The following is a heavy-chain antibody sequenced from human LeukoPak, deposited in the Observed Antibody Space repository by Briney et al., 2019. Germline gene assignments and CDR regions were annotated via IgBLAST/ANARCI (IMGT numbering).Heavy chain of an antibody. CDR2: IYYSGST. CDR3: ARDPYYDSSGYYGFDY. D-gene: IGHD3-22*01. J-gene: IGHJ4*02. V-gene: IGHV4-59*01. Sequence: SETLSLTCTVSGGSISSYYWSWIRQPPGKGLEWIGYIYYSGSTNYNPSLKSRVTISIDTSKNQFSLKLTSVTAADTAVYYCARDPYYDSSGYYGFDYWGPGTLVTVSS. CDR1: GGSISSYY.